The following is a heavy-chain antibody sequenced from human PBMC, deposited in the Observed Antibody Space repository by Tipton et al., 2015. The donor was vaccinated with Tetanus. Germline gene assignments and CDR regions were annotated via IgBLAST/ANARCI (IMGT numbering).Heavy chain of an antibody. CDR3: ARSKGVRLNAFDL. CDR2: IHSGGRA. D-gene: IGHD2-21*02. V-gene: IGHV4-39*01. CDR1: IGSINSGSYH. Sequence: TLSLTCAVSIGSINSGSYHWDWIRQPPGKGLEWLGGIHSGGRASHNPSLKSRLTMSLDTTQTHFSLKLSSVTATDTAVYYCARSKGVRLNAFDLWGQGTLAIVSS. J-gene: IGHJ3*01.